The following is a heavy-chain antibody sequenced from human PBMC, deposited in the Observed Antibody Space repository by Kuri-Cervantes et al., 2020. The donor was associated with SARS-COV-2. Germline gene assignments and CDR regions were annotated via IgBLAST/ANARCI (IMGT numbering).Heavy chain of an antibody. CDR3: ARGREQQLVNAPYYFDY. CDR2: VRGKANNYAT. J-gene: IGHJ4*02. CDR1: GFLFSASA. Sequence: GGSLRLSCEVSGFLFSASAIHWVRQGSGKGLEWVGRVRGKANNYATAYAASVKGRFTISRDDSKNMAYLQMNSLKTEDTAVYYCARGREQQLVNAPYYFDYWGQGTLVTVSS. D-gene: IGHD6-13*01. V-gene: IGHV3-73*01.